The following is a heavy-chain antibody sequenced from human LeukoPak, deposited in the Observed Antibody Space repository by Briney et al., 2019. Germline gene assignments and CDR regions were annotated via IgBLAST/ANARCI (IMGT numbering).Heavy chain of an antibody. V-gene: IGHV4-61*02. J-gene: IGHJ4*02. D-gene: IGHD4-17*01. CDR1: GGSISSGSYY. Sequence: SQTLSLTCTVSGGSISSGSYYWSWIRQPAGKGLEWIGRIYTSGSTNYNPSLKSRVTISVDTSKNRFSLKLSSVTAADTAVYFCARGRFKSPYSYDDSGSWYFDYWGQGILVTVSS. CDR2: IYTSGST. CDR3: ARGRFKSPYSYDDSGSWYFDY.